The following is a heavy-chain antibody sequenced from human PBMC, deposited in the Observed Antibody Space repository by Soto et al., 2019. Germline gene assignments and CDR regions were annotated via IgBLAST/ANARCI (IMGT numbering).Heavy chain of an antibody. CDR2: ISGSGGST. CDR1: GFTFSSYA. V-gene: IGHV3-23*01. Sequence: EVQLLESGGGLVQPGGSLRLSCAASGFTFSSYAMTWVRQAPGKGLEWVSAISGSGGSTYYADSVKGRFTISRDNSKNALYLQMNSLTAEDTAVYYCAKYSSSWYDDYWGQGTLVTVSS. D-gene: IGHD6-13*01. CDR3: AKYSSSWYDDY. J-gene: IGHJ4*02.